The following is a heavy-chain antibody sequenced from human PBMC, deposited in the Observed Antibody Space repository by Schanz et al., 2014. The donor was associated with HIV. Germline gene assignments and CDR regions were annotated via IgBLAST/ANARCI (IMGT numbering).Heavy chain of an antibody. D-gene: IGHD3-10*01. Sequence: QGQLVESGGGVVQPGRSLRLSCAASGFSFSDFALHWVRQAPGRGLEWLAVTSSDGSGKFYVDSVKGRFTISRDNSKNSLYLVIKSLRAEDAAVYYCARLRGFLWFGDHPYSFDYWGQGTLVTVSS. J-gene: IGHJ4*02. CDR1: GFSFSDFA. CDR3: ARLRGFLWFGDHPYSFDY. V-gene: IGHV3-30*03. CDR2: TSSDGSGK.